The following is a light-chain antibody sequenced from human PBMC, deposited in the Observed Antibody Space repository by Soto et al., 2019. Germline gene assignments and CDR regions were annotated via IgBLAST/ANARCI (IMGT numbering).Light chain of an antibody. CDR1: QSVSSSY. CDR2: GAS. CDR3: HQYDSSLLFT. Sequence: EIVLTQSPGTLSLSPGERATLSCRASQSVSSSYLAWYQQKPGQAPRLLIYGASSRATGIPDRFSGSGSGTDFTLTISSLEPEDFAVYYCHQYDSSLLFTFGPGTKVDIK. J-gene: IGKJ3*01. V-gene: IGKV3-20*01.